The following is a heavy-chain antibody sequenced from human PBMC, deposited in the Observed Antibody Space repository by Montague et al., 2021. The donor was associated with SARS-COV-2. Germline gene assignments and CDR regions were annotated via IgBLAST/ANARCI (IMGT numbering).Heavy chain of an antibody. CDR1: GGSISSYY. CDR2: IYYSGST. J-gene: IGHJ6*02. CDR3: ARDTGEYCSGGSCLYGMDV. V-gene: IGHV4-59*01. Sequence: SETLSLTCTVSGGSISSYYWSWIRQPPGKGLEWIGYIYYSGSTNYNPSLKSRVTISVDTFKNQFSLKLSSVTAADTAVYYCARDTGEYCSGGSCLYGMDVWGQGTTVTVSS. D-gene: IGHD2-15*01.